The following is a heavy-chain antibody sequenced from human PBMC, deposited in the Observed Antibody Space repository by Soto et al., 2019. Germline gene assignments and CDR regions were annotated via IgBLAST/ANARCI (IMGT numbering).Heavy chain of an antibody. D-gene: IGHD6-25*01. CDR1: GGTFSSYA. J-gene: IGHJ6*02. V-gene: IGHV1-69*01. CDR2: IIAIFGTP. CDR3: AREMPSTAAAYYYYGLDV. Sequence: QVQLVQSGAEVKKPGSSVKVSCKASGGTFSSYAIYWVRQAPGQGLEWMGGIIAIFGTPNYAQKFQGRITITADDSTNTAYMMLTSLRAEDTAVYYCAREMPSTAAAYYYYGLDVLGQGTTVTVSS.